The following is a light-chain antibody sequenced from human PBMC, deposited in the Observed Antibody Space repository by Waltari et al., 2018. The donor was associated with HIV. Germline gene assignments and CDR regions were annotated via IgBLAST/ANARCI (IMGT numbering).Light chain of an antibody. Sequence: QSVLTQPPSASGTPGQRVTISCSGSSSNIGSNTVNWYQQLPGTAPKLLLVSNNQRPSGVPARCAGSKSGTSASLAISGLQSEDEADYYCAAWDDSLNGAVFGGGTQLTVL. V-gene: IGLV1-44*01. CDR3: AAWDDSLNGAV. CDR2: SNN. CDR1: SSNIGSNT. J-gene: IGLJ7*01.